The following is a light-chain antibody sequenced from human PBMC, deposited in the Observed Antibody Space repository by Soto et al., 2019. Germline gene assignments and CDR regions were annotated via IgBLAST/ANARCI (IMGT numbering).Light chain of an antibody. J-gene: IGKJ1*01. Sequence: EIVLTQSPGTLSLSAGERGTLSCRAGQSVTSRHLAWYQQKRGQAPRLLIYNASTRAAGIPDTFSGSGSGTDFTLTISRLEPGDFAVYYCQQYGTSPWTFGQGTKVDIK. V-gene: IGKV3-20*01. CDR3: QQYGTSPWT. CDR1: QSVTSRH. CDR2: NAS.